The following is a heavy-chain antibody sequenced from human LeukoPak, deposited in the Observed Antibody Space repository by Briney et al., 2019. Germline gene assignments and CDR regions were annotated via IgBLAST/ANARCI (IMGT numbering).Heavy chain of an antibody. Sequence: SETLSLTCTVSGGSISSGGYYWSWIRQHPGKGLEWIGYIYYSGSTYYNPSLKSRVTISVDTSKNQFSLKLSSVTAADTAVYYCAAGVSGSYYGGGKNWFDPWGQGTLVTVSS. D-gene: IGHD1-26*01. CDR1: GGSISSGGYY. V-gene: IGHV4-31*03. CDR2: IYYSGST. CDR3: AAGVSGSYYGGGKNWFDP. J-gene: IGHJ5*02.